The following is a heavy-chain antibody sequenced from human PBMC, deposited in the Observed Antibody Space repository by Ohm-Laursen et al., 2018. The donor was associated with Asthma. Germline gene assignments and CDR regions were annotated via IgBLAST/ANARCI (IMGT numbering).Heavy chain of an antibody. J-gene: IGHJ4*02. V-gene: IGHV4-39*01. CDR1: GASFSTYW. Sequence: TLSLTCTLSGASFSTYWWGWIRQPPGMGLEWIGSSSYSGSTYYNPPLRSRVTISVDTSKNQFSLKLTSVTAADTAVYYCARHSAGPNYWGLGALVTVSS. D-gene: IGHD6-13*01. CDR2: SSYSGST. CDR3: ARHSAGPNY.